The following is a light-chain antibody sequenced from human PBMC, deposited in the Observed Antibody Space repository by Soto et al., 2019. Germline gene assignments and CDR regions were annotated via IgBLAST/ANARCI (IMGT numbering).Light chain of an antibody. V-gene: IGKV3-15*01. CDR2: GAS. CDR1: QSVSTD. J-gene: IGKJ2*02. Sequence: EIVMTQSPATLSVSPGEGATLSCRASQSVSTDLAWYQQKPGQAPRLLLYGASNRAIGIPDRFSGSGSGTEFTITISSLQAEDCEIYYGQNYKDRSTFGQGTKLEIK. CDR3: QNYKDRST.